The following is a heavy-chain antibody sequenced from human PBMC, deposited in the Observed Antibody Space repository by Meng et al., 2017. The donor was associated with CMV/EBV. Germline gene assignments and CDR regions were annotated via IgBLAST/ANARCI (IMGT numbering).Heavy chain of an antibody. V-gene: IGHV3-52*01. CDR1: GFTFSSSW. CDR2: IKCDGSEK. D-gene: IGHD3-3*01. CDR3: ARVGSTIFGYWYYGMDV. Sequence: GESLKISCAASGFTFSSSWMHWVCQAPEKGLEWVADIKCDGSEKYYVDSVKGRLTISRDNAKNSLYLQVNSLRSEDTAVYYCARVGSTIFGYWYYGMDVWGQGTTVTVSS. J-gene: IGHJ6*02.